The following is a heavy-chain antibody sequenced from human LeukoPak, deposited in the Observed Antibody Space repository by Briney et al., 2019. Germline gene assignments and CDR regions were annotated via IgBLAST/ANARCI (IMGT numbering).Heavy chain of an antibody. Sequence: SGSLSLTCAVSGGSISSINWSSWVRQPPGRWLEWIGVIDDSGSTNYNPSLKSRVTISVDNSKNQFSLKLSSVTAADTAVYYCARGAITTDRGVSNNPYYYGMDVWGKGTTVTVSS. CDR3: ARGAITTDRGVSNNPYYYGMDV. D-gene: IGHD3-10*01. V-gene: IGHV4-4*02. J-gene: IGHJ6*04. CDR2: IDDSGST. CDR1: GGSISSINW.